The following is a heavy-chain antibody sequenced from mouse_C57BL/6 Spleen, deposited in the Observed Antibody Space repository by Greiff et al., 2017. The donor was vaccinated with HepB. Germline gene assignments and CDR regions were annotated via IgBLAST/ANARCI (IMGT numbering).Heavy chain of an antibody. CDR1: GYTFTSYG. J-gene: IGHJ2*01. CDR2: IYPRSGNT. Sequence: VQGVESGAELARPGASVKLSCKASGYTFTSYGISWVKQRTGQGLEWIGEIYPRSGNTYYNEKFKGKATLTADKSSSTAYMELRSLTSEDSAVYFCASITTVVATLDFDYWGQGTTLTVSS. CDR3: ASITTVVATLDFDY. D-gene: IGHD1-1*01. V-gene: IGHV1-81*01.